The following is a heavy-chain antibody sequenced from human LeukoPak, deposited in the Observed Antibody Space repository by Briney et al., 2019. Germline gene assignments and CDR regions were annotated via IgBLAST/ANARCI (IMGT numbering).Heavy chain of an antibody. V-gene: IGHV1-8*01. CDR3: ARDGYNSRAFDI. D-gene: IGHD5-24*01. CDR2: MNPNSGNT. J-gene: IGHJ3*02. Sequence: EASVKVSCKASGYTFTSYDINWVRQATGQGLEWMGWMNPNSGNTGYAQKFQGRVTMTRNTSISTAYMEPSSLRSEDTAVYYCARDGYNSRAFDIWGQGTMVTVSS. CDR1: GYTFTSYD.